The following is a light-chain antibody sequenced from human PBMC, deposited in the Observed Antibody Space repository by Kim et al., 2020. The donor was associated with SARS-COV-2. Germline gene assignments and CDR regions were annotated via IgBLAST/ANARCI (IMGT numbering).Light chain of an antibody. CDR2: DTN. CDR1: TGAVTSGHY. Sequence: QAVVTQEPSLTVSPGGTVTLTCGSSTGAVTSGHYPYWFQQKPGQAPRTLIYDTNNKYSWTPARFSGSLLGGKAALTLSGAQPEDEAEYYCLFSYNSVRVFGGGTQLTVL. J-gene: IGLJ2*01. V-gene: IGLV7-46*01. CDR3: LFSYNSVRV.